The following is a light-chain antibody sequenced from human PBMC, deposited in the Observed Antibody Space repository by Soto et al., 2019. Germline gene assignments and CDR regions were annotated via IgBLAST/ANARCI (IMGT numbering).Light chain of an antibody. Sequence: EIVLTQSAGTVSLSPGERASLSCRSSQSVSSSYLAWYQQKPGQAPRLLVYGASSRATGIPDRFSGSGSGTDFTLTISRLEPEDFAVYYCQHYGSSPLTFGQGTRLEIK. J-gene: IGKJ5*01. CDR3: QHYGSSPLT. CDR2: GAS. CDR1: QSVSSSY. V-gene: IGKV3-20*01.